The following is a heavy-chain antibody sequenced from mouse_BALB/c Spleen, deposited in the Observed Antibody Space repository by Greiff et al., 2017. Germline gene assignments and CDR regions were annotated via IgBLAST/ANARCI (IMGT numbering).Heavy chain of an antibody. CDR3: TRRGKGDYYYAMDY. CDR1: GYTFTSYW. D-gene: IGHD1-3*01. CDR2: IYPSDSYT. J-gene: IGHJ4*01. V-gene: IGHV1-69*02. Sequence: QVQLQQPGAELVRPGASVKLSCKASGYTFTSYWINWVKQRPGQGLEWIGNIYPSDSYTNYNQKFKDKATLTVDKSSSTAYMQLSSPTSEDSAVYYCTRRGKGDYYYAMDYWGQGTSVTVSS.